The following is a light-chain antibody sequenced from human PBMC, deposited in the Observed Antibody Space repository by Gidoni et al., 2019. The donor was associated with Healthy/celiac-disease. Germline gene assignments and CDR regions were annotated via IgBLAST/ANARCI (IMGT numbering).Light chain of an antibody. CDR3: KQRSNWPRTWT. CDR2: DAS. Sequence: EILLTQSPATLSLSPVERATLSCRSSQSVSSYLAWYQQKPGQAPRLLSYDASNRATGIPARCSGSGSGTDFTLTISSLEPEDFAVYYCKQRSNWPRTWTFGQGTKVEIK. CDR1: QSVSSY. J-gene: IGKJ1*01. V-gene: IGKV3-11*01.